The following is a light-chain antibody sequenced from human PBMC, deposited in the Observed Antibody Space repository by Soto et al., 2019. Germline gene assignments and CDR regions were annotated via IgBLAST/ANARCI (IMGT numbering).Light chain of an antibody. J-gene: IGKJ1*01. CDR3: QQYGSSPRT. CDR2: NVS. CDR1: QSVSSNY. V-gene: IGKV3-20*01. Sequence: ESVLTQSPGTLSLSPGERATLSCRASQSVSSNYLAWYLQKPGQAPRLLIYNVSSRATGIPDRFSGSGSGTDFTLTISRLEPVDFAVYYCQQYGSSPRTFGQGTKVDIK.